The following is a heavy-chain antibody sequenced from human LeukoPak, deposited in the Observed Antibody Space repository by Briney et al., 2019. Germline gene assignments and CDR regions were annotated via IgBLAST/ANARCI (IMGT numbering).Heavy chain of an antibody. CDR3: ARHADQYYDFWSGYLTGFDY. Sequence: SETLSLTCTVSGGSISSYFWSWIRQPPGKGLEWIGYIYYSGSTNYNPSLKSRVTISVDTSKNQFSLKLSSVTAADTAVYYCARHADQYYDFWSGYLTGFDYWGQGTLVTVSS. J-gene: IGHJ4*02. D-gene: IGHD3-3*01. V-gene: IGHV4-59*08. CDR1: GGSISSYF. CDR2: IYYSGST.